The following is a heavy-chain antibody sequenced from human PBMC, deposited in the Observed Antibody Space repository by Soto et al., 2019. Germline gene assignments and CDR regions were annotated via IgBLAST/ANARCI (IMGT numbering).Heavy chain of an antibody. D-gene: IGHD4-4*01. CDR3: ARLQYDAYDI. CDR1: GFTFSSHD. Sequence: EVQLVESGGGLVQPGGSLRLSCVASGFTFSSHDMHWVRQATGKGLEWVSAITTAADTYYPGSVKGRFTISRENAKNSLYLQMTSLRAEDTAVYYCARLQYDAYDIWGQGTMVTVSS. V-gene: IGHV3-13*01. CDR2: ITTAADT. J-gene: IGHJ3*02.